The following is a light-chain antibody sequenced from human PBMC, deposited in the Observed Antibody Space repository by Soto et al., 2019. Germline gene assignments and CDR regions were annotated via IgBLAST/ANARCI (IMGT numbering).Light chain of an antibody. J-gene: IGKJ1*01. CDR1: QSVGIN. Sequence: EVVMTQSPAPLSVSSGESVTLSCRTSQSVGINFAWYKQKPGQAPSLLLYGASPRAAGFPARISGSWSGTELTLTINSLQSQDSAFYFCQPFNTWPPTFGQGTRVEIK. CDR3: QPFNTWPPT. V-gene: IGKV3-15*01. CDR2: GAS.